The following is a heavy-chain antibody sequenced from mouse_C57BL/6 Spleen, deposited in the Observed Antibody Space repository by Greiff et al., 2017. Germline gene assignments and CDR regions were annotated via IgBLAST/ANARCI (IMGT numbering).Heavy chain of an antibody. CDR2: IYPGDGDT. CDR3: AGATVVVDFDV. CDR1: GYAFSSSW. V-gene: IGHV1-82*01. D-gene: IGHD1-1*01. J-gene: IGHJ1*03. Sequence: QVHVKQSGPELVKPGASVKISCKASGYAFSSSWMNWVKQRPGKGLEWIGRIYPGDGDTNYNGKFKGKATLTADKSSSTAYMQLSSLTSEDSAVYFCAGATVVVDFDVWGTGTTVTVSS.